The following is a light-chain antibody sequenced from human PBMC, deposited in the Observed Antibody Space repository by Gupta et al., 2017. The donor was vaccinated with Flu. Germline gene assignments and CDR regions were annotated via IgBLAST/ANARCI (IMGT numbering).Light chain of an antibody. CDR2: GAS. J-gene: IGKJ1*01. CDR1: QSVGSSY. CDR3: QQYGSSPPT. Sequence: ERATLSCRASQSVGSSYLAWYQQKPGQPPRLLISGASSRATGVPDRFSDSGSGTDFTLTISRLEPEDFAVYYCQQYGSSPPTFGQGTKVEIK. V-gene: IGKV3-20*01.